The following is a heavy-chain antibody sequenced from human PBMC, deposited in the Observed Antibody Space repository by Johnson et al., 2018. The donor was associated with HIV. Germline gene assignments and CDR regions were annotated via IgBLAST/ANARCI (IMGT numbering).Heavy chain of an antibody. V-gene: IGHV3-30-3*02. CDR1: GFTFSSYD. D-gene: IGHD3-10*01. CDR2: ISDDGNIK. CDR3: AKETAYYYGSGSYYIDAFDI. J-gene: IGHJ3*02. Sequence: QVQLVESGGGVVQPGGSLRLSCAASGFTFSSYDMHWVRQAPGKGLEWLAVISDDGNIKYYADSVRGRFTISRDNSKNTLYLQMNSLRAEDTAVYYCAKETAYYYGSGSYYIDAFDIWGQGTMVTVSS.